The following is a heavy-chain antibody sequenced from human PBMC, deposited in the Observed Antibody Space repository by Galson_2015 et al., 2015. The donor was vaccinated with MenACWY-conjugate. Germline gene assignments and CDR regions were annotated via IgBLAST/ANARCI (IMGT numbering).Heavy chain of an antibody. V-gene: IGHV3-30*02. J-gene: IGHJ3*02. CDR3: ARGYTMVRGVHDAFDI. CDR2: IRYDGSNK. D-gene: IGHD3-10*01. CDR1: GFTFSSYG. Sequence: SLRLSCAASGFTFSSYGMHWVRQAPGKGLEWVAFIRYDGSNKYYADSVKGRFTISRDNSKNTLYLQMNSLRAEDTAVYYCARGYTMVRGVHDAFDIWGQGTMVTVSS.